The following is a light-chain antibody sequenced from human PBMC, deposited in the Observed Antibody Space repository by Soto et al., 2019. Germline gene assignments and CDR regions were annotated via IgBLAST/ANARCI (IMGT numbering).Light chain of an antibody. V-gene: IGKV4-1*01. CDR1: QSVLYSSNNKND. CDR2: WAS. J-gene: IGKJ1*01. CDR3: QQYYSTWWT. Sequence: DIVMTQSPDSLAVSLGERATINCKSSQSVLYSSNNKNDLDWYQQKPGQPPKLLIYWASTRESGVPDRFSGSGSGTDFTFTISSLQAEDVAVYYCQQYYSTWWTFGQGTKVEIK.